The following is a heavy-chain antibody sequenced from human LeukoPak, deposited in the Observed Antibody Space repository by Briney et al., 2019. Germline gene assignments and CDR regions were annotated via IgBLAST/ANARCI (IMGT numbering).Heavy chain of an antibody. Sequence: KTSETLSLTCSVPGGSINNYYWGWIRQPAGKGLEWIGRIYSSGSTNYNPSLKSRLTMSVDTSKNQFSLKLNSVTPADTAVYYCARDLGLKSMDYWGQGTLVSVST. J-gene: IGHJ4*02. CDR3: ARDLGLKSMDY. CDR2: IYSSGST. CDR1: GGSINNYY. D-gene: IGHD2/OR15-2a*01. V-gene: IGHV4-4*07.